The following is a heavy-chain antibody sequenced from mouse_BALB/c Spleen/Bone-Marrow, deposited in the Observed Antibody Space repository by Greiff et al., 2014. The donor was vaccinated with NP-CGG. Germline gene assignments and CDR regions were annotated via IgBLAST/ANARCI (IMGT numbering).Heavy chain of an antibody. V-gene: IGHV1S81*02. CDR2: INPSNGRT. CDR1: GYTFTSYW. Sequence: VQLQESGAELVKPGASVKLSCKASGYTFTSYWMHWVKQRPGQGLEWIGEINPSNGRTNYNEKFKRKATLTVDKSSSTAYMHLSSLPSESSAFYYSARYYCSDAGFSCFVYWGQGTLLTVSA. J-gene: IGHJ3*01. CDR3: ARYYCSDAGFSCFVY. D-gene: IGHD2-12*01.